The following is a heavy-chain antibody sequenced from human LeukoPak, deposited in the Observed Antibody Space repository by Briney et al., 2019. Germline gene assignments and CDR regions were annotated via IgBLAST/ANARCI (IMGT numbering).Heavy chain of an antibody. CDR1: GYPFTGYY. CDR3: ASSFAEDWYGDV. CDR2: INPSGGST. V-gene: IGHV1-46*01. D-gene: IGHD2-21*01. J-gene: IGHJ6*02. Sequence: ASVKVSCKASGYPFTGYYMHWVRQAPGQGLEWMGIINPSGGSTSYAQKFQGRVTMTRDTSTSTVYMELSSLRSEDTAVYYCASSFAEDWYGDVWGQGTTVTVSS.